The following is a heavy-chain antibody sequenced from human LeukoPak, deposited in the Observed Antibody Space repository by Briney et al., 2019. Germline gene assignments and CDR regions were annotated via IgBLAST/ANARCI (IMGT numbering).Heavy chain of an antibody. J-gene: IGHJ4*02. V-gene: IGHV5-51*01. CDR2: IYPGDSDL. CDR1: GYSFTNYW. D-gene: IGHD6-13*01. Sequence: GESLKISCKVSGYSFTNYWIGWVRQMPGKGLEWMGIIYPGDSDLIYSPSFQGQVTISADKSISTAYLQWSSLRASDTAMYYCARLARTGYSSSWFDYWGQGALVTVSS. CDR3: ARLARTGYSSSWFDY.